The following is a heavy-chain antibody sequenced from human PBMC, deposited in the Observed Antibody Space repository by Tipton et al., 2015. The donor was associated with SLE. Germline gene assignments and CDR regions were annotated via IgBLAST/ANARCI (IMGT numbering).Heavy chain of an antibody. CDR1: GGSISSGGYY. Sequence: TLSLTCTVSGGSISSGGYYWSWIRQHPGKGLEWIWYIYYSGRTYYNPSLKSRVTISVDTSKNQFSLKLSSVTAADTAVYYGAGGAGGIQDYWGQGTLVTVSS. V-gene: IGHV4-31*03. J-gene: IGHJ4*02. CDR3: AGGAGGIQDY. CDR2: IYYSGRT. D-gene: IGHD3-16*01.